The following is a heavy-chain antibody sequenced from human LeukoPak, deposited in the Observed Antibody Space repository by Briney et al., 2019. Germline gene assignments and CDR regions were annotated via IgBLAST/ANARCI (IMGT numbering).Heavy chain of an antibody. CDR3: TRNRNFITMVRGPSPY. CDR1: GFTFSNAW. D-gene: IGHD3-10*01. Sequence: GGSLRLSCAASGFTFSNAWMSWVRQAPGKGLEWVGRIKSKTDGGTTDYAAPVKGRFTISRDDSKNTLYLQMNSLKTEDTAVYYCTRNRNFITMVRGPSPYWGQGTLVTVSS. V-gene: IGHV3-15*01. J-gene: IGHJ4*02. CDR2: IKSKTDGGTT.